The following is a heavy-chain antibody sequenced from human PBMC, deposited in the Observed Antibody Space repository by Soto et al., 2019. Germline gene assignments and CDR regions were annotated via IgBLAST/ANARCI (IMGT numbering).Heavy chain of an antibody. CDR2: IWYDGSNK. V-gene: IGHV3-33*01. J-gene: IGHJ6*02. CDR3: ARGSSSYDFWSGYYPYYGMDV. CDR1: GFTFSSYG. D-gene: IGHD3-3*01. Sequence: QVQLVESGGGVVQPGRSLRLSCAASGFTFSSYGMHWVRQAPGKGLEWVAVIWYDGSNKYYADSVKGRFTISRDNSKNTLYLQMNSLRAEDTAVYYCARGSSSYDFWSGYYPYYGMDVWGQGTTVTVSS.